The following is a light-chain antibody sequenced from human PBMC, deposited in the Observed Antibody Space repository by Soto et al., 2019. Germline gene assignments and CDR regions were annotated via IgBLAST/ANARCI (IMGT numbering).Light chain of an antibody. J-gene: IGKJ2*01. CDR1: QYISNY. V-gene: IGKV1-39*01. CDR3: QKCYITPPT. CDR2: TAS. Sequence: DIKMTQSPSSLSASVGDRVTITCRASQYISNYLNWYQQKSGTAPKLLIHTASTLQSGVPSRFSGRGSGPDFTLTISSVQPDDFSIYFCQKCYITPPTFCQGTTLEIK.